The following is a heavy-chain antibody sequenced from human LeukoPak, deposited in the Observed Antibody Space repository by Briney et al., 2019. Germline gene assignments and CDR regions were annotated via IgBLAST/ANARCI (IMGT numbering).Heavy chain of an antibody. CDR1: GFTFSSYG. D-gene: IGHD6-13*01. V-gene: IGHV3-30*18. Sequence: PLRLSCAASGFTFSSYGMQWVRQAPAKGLEWVAVISYDGSNKYYADSVKSRFTISRDNSKNTQYLQMSSLRAEDTAVYYCAKRYGSSLEIDYWGQGTLVTVSS. J-gene: IGHJ4*02. CDR2: ISYDGSNK. CDR3: AKRYGSSLEIDY.